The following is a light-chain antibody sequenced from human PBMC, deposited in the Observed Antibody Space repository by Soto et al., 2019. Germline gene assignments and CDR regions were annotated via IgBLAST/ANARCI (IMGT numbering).Light chain of an antibody. CDR2: GTF. V-gene: IGKV3-15*01. CDR1: RSVTND. Sequence: EIVLTQSPATLSVSPGGSATLSCRASRSVTNDLAWYQQRPGQAPRLLIYGTFNRAAGVPGRFRGSGTGTEFTLTISSLESEDFAVYYCQQYSDLESFGGGTKVEIK. CDR3: QQYSDLES. J-gene: IGKJ4*01.